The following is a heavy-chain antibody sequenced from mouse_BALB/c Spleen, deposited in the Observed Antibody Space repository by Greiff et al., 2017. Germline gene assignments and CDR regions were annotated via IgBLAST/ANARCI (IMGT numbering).Heavy chain of an antibody. CDR3: ARYTVSYYYAMDY. Sequence: EVQRVESGPSLVKPSQTLSLTCSVTGDSITSGYWNWIRKFPGNKLEYMGYISYSGSTYYNPSLKSRISITRDTSKNQYYLQLNSVTTEDTATYYCARYTVSYYYAMDYWGQGTSVTVSS. J-gene: IGHJ4*01. CDR1: GDSITSGY. CDR2: ISYSGST. D-gene: IGHD2-10*02. V-gene: IGHV3-8*02.